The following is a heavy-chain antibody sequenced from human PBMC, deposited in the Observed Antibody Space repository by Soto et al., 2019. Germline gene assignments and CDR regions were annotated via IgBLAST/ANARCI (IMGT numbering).Heavy chain of an antibody. Sequence: QVQLQESGPGLVKPSETLSLTCTVSGGSISSYYWSWIRQPPGKGLEWIGYIYYSGSTNYNPSLKSRVTISVDTSKNQFSLKLSSVTAADTAVYYCARHDAVYGSGSYAAVEYFQHWGQGTLVTVSS. CDR1: GGSISSYY. CDR2: IYYSGST. CDR3: ARHDAVYGSGSYAAVEYFQH. J-gene: IGHJ1*01. V-gene: IGHV4-59*08. D-gene: IGHD3-10*01.